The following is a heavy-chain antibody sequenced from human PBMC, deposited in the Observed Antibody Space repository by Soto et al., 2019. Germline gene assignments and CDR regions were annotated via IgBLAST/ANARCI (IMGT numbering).Heavy chain of an antibody. CDR2: IYHSGST. CDR1: SGSISSSNW. V-gene: IGHV4-4*02. Sequence: SETLSLTCAVSSGSISSSNWWSWVRQPPGKGLEWIGEIYHSGSTNYNPSLKSRVTISVDKSKNQFSLKLSSVTAADTAVYYCARAGLGSGSSLVFDYWGQGTLVTVSS. D-gene: IGHD3-10*01. J-gene: IGHJ4*02. CDR3: ARAGLGSGSSLVFDY.